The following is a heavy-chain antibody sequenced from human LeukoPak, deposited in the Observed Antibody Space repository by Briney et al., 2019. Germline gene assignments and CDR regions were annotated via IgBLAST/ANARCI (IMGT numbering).Heavy chain of an antibody. CDR3: ARDFTKYPLDY. CDR1: GFTFSSFW. CDR2: IKQDGSEK. D-gene: IGHD2-8*01. V-gene: IGHV3-7*01. J-gene: IGHJ4*02. Sequence: PGGSLRLSCAASGFTFSSFWMTWVRQAPGQGLEWVANIKQDGSEKYYVDSVKGRFTISRDNAKNSLYLQMNSLRAEDTAVYYCARDFTKYPLDYWGQGTLVTVSS.